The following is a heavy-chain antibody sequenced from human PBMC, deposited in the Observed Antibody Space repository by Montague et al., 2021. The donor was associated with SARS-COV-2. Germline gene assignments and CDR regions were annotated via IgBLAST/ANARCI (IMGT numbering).Heavy chain of an antibody. CDR2: IYYSGST. CDR1: GGSIGSYY. Sequence: SETLSLTCTVSGGSIGSYYWGWIRQPPGKGLEWIGYIYYSGSTNYNPSLKSRVTISVDTSKNQFSLKLSSVTAADTAVYYCASQVPDFWSGIDYWGQGTLVTVSS. D-gene: IGHD3-3*01. CDR3: ASQVPDFWSGIDY. V-gene: IGHV4-59*01. J-gene: IGHJ4*02.